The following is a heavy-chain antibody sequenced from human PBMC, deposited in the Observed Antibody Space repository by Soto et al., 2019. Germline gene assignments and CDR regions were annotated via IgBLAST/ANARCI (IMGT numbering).Heavy chain of an antibody. V-gene: IGHV3-48*02. J-gene: IGHJ6*02. CDR1: GFTFSSYS. CDR2: ISSSSSTI. D-gene: IGHD4-17*01. CDR3: ARDDAETTTARYYYYYGMDV. Sequence: PGGSLRLSCAASGFTFSSYSMNWVRQAPGKGLEGVSYISSSSSTIYYADSVKGRFTISRDNAKNSLYLQMNSLRDEDTAVYYCARDDAETTTARYYYYYGMDVWGQGTTVTVSS.